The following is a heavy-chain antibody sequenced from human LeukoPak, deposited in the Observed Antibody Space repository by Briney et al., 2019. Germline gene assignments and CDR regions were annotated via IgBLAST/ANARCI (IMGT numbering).Heavy chain of an antibody. V-gene: IGHV3-21*01. Sequence: GGYLRLSCAASGFTFSSYSMNWVRQAPGKGLEWVSSISCSSSYIYYADSVKGRFTISRDNAKNSLYLQMNSLRAEDTAVYYCARALGWGNYDAFDIWGQGTMVTVSS. D-gene: IGHD1-7*01. J-gene: IGHJ3*02. CDR2: ISCSSSYI. CDR1: GFTFSSYS. CDR3: ARALGWGNYDAFDI.